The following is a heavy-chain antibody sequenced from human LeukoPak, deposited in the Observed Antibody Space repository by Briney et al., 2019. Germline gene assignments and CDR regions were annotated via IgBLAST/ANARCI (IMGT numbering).Heavy chain of an antibody. Sequence: GGSLRLSCAASGFTFSSYAMSWVRQAPGKGLEWVSAISGSGGSTYYADSVKGRFTISRDNSKNTLYLQMNSLKTEDTAVYYCTTDFLPVPPPIPSFDYWGQGTLVTVSS. V-gene: IGHV3-23*01. CDR2: ISGSGGST. CDR1: GFTFSSYA. J-gene: IGHJ4*02. CDR3: TTDFLPVPPPIPSFDY.